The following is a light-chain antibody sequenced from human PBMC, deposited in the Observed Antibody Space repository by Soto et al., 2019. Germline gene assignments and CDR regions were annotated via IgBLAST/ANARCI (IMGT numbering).Light chain of an antibody. J-gene: IGLJ2*01. CDR2: RNN. CDR3: AAWDDSLCVL. CDR1: SSNIGSNY. Sequence: QSVLTQPPSASGTTGQRVTISCSGSSSNIGSNYVYWYQQLPGTAPKLLIYRNNQRPSGVPDRFSGSKSGTSASLAISGLRSEDEADYYCAAWDDSLCVLFGGGTKLTVL. V-gene: IGLV1-47*01.